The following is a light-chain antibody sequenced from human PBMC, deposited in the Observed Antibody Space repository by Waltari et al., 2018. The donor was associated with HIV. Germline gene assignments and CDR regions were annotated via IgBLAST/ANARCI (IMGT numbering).Light chain of an antibody. J-gene: IGLJ3*02. CDR1: SSHIGNDS. CDR3: GTWDRTLGGGV. Sequence: QSVLTQPPSVSAAPGQKGNISCSRSSSHIGNDSVFRYQHVPGAAPRLLMYDNRKRPSGIPDLFSGSESGTSATLAITELQTGDEADYYCGTWDRTLGGGVFGGGTKLTVL. V-gene: IGLV1-51*01. CDR2: DNR.